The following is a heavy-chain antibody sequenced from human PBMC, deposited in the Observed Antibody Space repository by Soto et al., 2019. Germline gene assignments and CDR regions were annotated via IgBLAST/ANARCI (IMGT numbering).Heavy chain of an antibody. CDR2: ITGSGGSA. J-gene: IGHJ4*02. CDR3: ANGEGSTGGWYTNFNY. D-gene: IGHD6-19*01. V-gene: IGHV3-23*01. Sequence: GGSLRLSCAASGFTFSNYAMSWVRQAPGKGLEWVSVITGSGGSANYADSVKGRFTISRDNSKNTLYLQMNSLRAEDTAVYYCANGEGSTGGWYTNFNYWGQGTLVTVSS. CDR1: GFTFSNYA.